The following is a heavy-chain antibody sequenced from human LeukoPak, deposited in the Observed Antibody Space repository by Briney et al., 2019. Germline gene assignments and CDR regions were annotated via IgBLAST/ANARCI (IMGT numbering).Heavy chain of an antibody. CDR2: MNSNSGNT. V-gene: IGHV1-8*01. D-gene: IGHD3-10*01. CDR1: GYTFINYD. J-gene: IGHJ4*02. CDR3: TRGRGGTIVRGYMDY. Sequence: GASVKVSCKASGYTFINYDIMWVRQATGQGLELMGWMNSNSGNTGYAQKFQGRVTMTSDTSMSTACMELSSLRFEDTAVYYCTRGRGGTIVRGYMDYWGQGTLVTVSS.